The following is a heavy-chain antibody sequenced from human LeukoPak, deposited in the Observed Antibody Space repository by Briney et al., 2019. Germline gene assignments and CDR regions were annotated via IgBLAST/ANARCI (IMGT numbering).Heavy chain of an antibody. Sequence: KPSETLSLTCTVSGGSISGHYWSWIRQSPGKGLEWMGYMYYSGSTNYNPSLKSRVTISVDTSKNQFSLKLSSVTAADTAVYYCARSSPYFDYWGQGTLVIVSS. CDR3: ARSSPYFDY. V-gene: IGHV4-59*08. CDR1: GGSISGHY. CDR2: MYYSGST. J-gene: IGHJ4*02. D-gene: IGHD2-2*01.